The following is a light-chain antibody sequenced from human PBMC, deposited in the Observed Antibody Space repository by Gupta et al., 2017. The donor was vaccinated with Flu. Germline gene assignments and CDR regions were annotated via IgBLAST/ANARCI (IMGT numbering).Light chain of an antibody. CDR3: AEWDSRLTVCW. CDR1: SSNLEHNY. J-gene: IGLJ3*02. V-gene: IGLV1-51*01. CDR2: DDD. Sequence: QPVLTQAPSVSAAPGQKVTISCSGSSSNLEHNYVSWYQQLQGTEPKLLSVDDDKRPSGIPDRFAGSKSGTAATLATTGLQTGEEAEDYGAEWDSRLTVCWFGGGTKMNV.